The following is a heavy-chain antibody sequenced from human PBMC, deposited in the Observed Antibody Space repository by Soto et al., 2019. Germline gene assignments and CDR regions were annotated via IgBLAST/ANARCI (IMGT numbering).Heavy chain of an antibody. CDR3: ARQDFYFDDQPRHFDS. Sequence: QLHLQESGPGLVKPSETLSLTCTVSGASISSNNHYWGWIRQPPGKGPEWIGSIHYSGNGYYNPSLKSRVTISVDTSKNQFSLNLRSVTAADPAAYFCARQDFYFDDQPRHFDSWGQGTLVTVSS. CDR2: IHYSGNG. CDR1: GASISSNNHY. D-gene: IGHD3-22*01. J-gene: IGHJ4*02. V-gene: IGHV4-39*01.